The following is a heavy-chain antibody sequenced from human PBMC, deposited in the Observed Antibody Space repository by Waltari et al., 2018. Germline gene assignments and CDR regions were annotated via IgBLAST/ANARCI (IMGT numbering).Heavy chain of an antibody. CDR1: GFTFDDYT. CDR3: AKDGGGEAGWDGY. Sequence: EVQLVESGGVVVQPGGSLRLSCAASGFTFDDYTMHWVRQAPGKGLEWVSLISWDGGRTYYADSVKGRFTISRDNSKNSLYLQMNSLRTEDTALYYCAKDGGGEAGWDGYWGQGTLVTVSS. CDR2: ISWDGGRT. D-gene: IGHD3-16*01. V-gene: IGHV3-43*01. J-gene: IGHJ4*02.